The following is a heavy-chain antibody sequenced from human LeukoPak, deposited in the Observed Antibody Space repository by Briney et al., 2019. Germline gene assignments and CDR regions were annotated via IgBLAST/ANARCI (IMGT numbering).Heavy chain of an antibody. CDR3: ASTPRCALTMHFDY. CDR2: IYYTGYT. CDR1: GYSMSTGYY. J-gene: IGHJ4*02. Sequence: SETLSLTCTVSGYSMSTGYYWGWIRQPPGMGLEWIGSIYYTGYTFYTPSLKSRVTMSVDTSKNQFSLKLSSVTAADTAVYYCASTPRCALTMHFDYWGQGTLVTVSS. D-gene: IGHD3-10*01. V-gene: IGHV4-38-2*02.